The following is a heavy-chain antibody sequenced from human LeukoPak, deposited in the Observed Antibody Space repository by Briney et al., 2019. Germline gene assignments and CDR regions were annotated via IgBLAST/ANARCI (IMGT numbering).Heavy chain of an antibody. V-gene: IGHV1-2*04. CDR1: GYTFTGYY. J-gene: IGHJ4*02. Sequence: ASVKVSCKASGYTFTGYYMHWVRQAPGQGLEWMGWINPNSGGTNCAQKFQGWVTTTRDTSISTAYMELSRLRSDDTAVYYCARGRQSMITFGGVIVPYYFDYWGQGTLVTVSS. D-gene: IGHD3-16*02. CDR3: ARGRQSMITFGGVIVPYYFDY. CDR2: INPNSGGT.